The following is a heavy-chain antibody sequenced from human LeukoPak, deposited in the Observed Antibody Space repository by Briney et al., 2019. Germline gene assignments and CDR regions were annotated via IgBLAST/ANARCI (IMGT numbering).Heavy chain of an antibody. CDR3: AKDPRIQLWTTPPRQ. CDR2: ISSSGSTI. Sequence: PGGSLRLSCAASGFTFSSYEMNWVRQAPGKGLEWVSYISSSGSTIYYADSVKGRFTISRDNAKNSLYLQMNSLRAEDTAVYYCAKDPRIQLWTTPPRQWGQGTLVTVSS. V-gene: IGHV3-48*03. CDR1: GFTFSSYE. J-gene: IGHJ4*02. D-gene: IGHD5-18*01.